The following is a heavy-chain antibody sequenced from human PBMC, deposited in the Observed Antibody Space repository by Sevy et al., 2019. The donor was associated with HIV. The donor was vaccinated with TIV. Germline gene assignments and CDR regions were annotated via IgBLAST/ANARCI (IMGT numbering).Heavy chain of an antibody. CDR1: GFTFSSYS. Sequence: GGSLRLSCAASGFTFSSYSMNWVCQAPGKGLEWVSYISSSSSTIYYADSVKGRFTISRDNAKNSLYLQMNSLRDEDTAVYYCASRSAAAGLSLDYWGQGTLVTVSS. D-gene: IGHD6-13*01. CDR3: ASRSAAAGLSLDY. CDR2: ISSSSSTI. J-gene: IGHJ4*02. V-gene: IGHV3-48*02.